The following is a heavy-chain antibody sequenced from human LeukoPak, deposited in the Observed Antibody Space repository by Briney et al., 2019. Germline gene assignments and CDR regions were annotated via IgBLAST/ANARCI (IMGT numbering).Heavy chain of an antibody. CDR3: ARGPGPSGLAAGLNNWFDP. Sequence: SETLSLTCTVSGGSIRSSSYYWGWIRQPPGKGLEWIGNIYYSGNVYYNASLKSRVTISVDTSKNQFSLKLTSVAAADTAVYYCARGPGPSGLAAGLNNWFDPWGQGTLVTVSS. V-gene: IGHV4-39*07. J-gene: IGHJ5*02. CDR1: GGSIRSSSYY. CDR2: IYYSGNV. D-gene: IGHD6-13*01.